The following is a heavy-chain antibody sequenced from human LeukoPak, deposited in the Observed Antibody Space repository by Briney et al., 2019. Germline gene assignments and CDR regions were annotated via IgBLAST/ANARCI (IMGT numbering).Heavy chain of an antibody. CDR3: ARGGITIFGVVINPFDY. Sequence: GGSLRLSCAASGFTFSSYSMNWVRQAPGKGLEWVSSISSSSSYIYYADSVKSRFTISRDNAKNSLYLQMNSLRAEDTAVYYCARGGITIFGVVINPFDYWGQGTLVTVSS. J-gene: IGHJ4*02. V-gene: IGHV3-21*01. CDR2: ISSSSSYI. CDR1: GFTFSSYS. D-gene: IGHD3-3*01.